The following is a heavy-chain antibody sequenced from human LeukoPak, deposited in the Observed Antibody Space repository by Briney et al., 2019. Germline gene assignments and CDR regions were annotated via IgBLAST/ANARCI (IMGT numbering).Heavy chain of an antibody. V-gene: IGHV4-39*07. CDR3: ARGGFSIAAAGLYYFDY. CDR1: GGSISSNSYY. J-gene: IGHJ4*02. D-gene: IGHD6-13*01. CDR2: IYYSGST. Sequence: SETLSLTCAVSGGSISSNSYYWGWIRQPPGKGLEWIGSIYYSGSTYYNPSLKSRVTISVDTSKNQFSLKLSSVTAADTAVYYCARGGFSIAAAGLYYFDYWGQGTLVTVSS.